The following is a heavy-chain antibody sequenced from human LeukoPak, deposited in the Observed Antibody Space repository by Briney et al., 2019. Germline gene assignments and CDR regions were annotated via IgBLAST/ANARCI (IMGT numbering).Heavy chain of an antibody. CDR2: IYPGDSDT. CDR1: GYSFTSYW. V-gene: IGHV5-51*01. CDR3: ARQAIAAAGYYYYGMDV. Sequence: GESLKTSCKGSGYSFTSYWIGWVRQMPGKGLEWMGIIYPGDSDTRYSPSFQGQVTISADKSISTAYLQWSSLKASDTAMYYCARQAIAAAGYYYYGMDVWGQGTTVTVSS. J-gene: IGHJ6*02. D-gene: IGHD6-13*01.